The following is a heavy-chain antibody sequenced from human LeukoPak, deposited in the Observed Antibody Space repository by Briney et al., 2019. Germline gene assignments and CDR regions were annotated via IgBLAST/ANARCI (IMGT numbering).Heavy chain of an antibody. CDR1: GYTFTSYD. V-gene: IGHV1-8*01. J-gene: IGHJ6*03. CDR2: MNPNSGNT. Sequence: RASVKVSCKASGYTFTSYDINWVRQATGQGLEWMGWMNPNSGNTGYAQKFQDRVTMTRNTSISTAYMELSSLRSEDTAVYYCARVSRSDDFWSGYYYYYYYYMDVWGKGTTVTVSS. D-gene: IGHD3-3*01. CDR3: ARVSRSDDFWSGYYYYYYYYMDV.